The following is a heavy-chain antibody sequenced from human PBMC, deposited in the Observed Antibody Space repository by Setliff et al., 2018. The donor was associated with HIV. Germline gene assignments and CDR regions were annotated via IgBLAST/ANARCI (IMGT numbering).Heavy chain of an antibody. CDR3: ARSARFFYASGSRRYFDL. CDR1: GGSISSYY. D-gene: IGHD3-10*01. Sequence: SETLSLTCSVSGGSISSYYWSWIRQPPGKGQEWIGYIYTSESSNYNPSLKSRVTFSVDTSKNQFSLKLSSVTAADTAVYYCARSARFFYASGSRRYFDLWGRGTLVTVSS. J-gene: IGHJ2*01. CDR2: IYTSESS. V-gene: IGHV4-4*08.